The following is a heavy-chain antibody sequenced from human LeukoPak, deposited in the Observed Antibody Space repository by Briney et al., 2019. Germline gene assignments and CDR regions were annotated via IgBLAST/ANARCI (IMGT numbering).Heavy chain of an antibody. CDR1: GGSFSGYY. D-gene: IGHD5-18*01. Sequence: PSETLSLTRAVSGGSFSGYYWSWIRQPPGKGLEWIGEINHSGSTNYNPSLKSRVTISVDTSKNQFSLKLSSVTAADTAVYYCARDSYLDAFDIWGQGTMVTVSS. J-gene: IGHJ3*02. CDR2: INHSGST. V-gene: IGHV4-34*01. CDR3: ARDSYLDAFDI.